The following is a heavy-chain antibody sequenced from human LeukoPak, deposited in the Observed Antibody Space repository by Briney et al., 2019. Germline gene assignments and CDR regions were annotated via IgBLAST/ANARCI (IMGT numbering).Heavy chain of an antibody. V-gene: IGHV4-34*01. Sequence: SETLSLTCAVSGGSFSAYYWSWIRQPPGRGLEWIGEISPTGGTNCNPSLKSRVTISVDTSKNQFSLKLSSVTAADTAVYYCASRTYYYDSSGYYWNYFDYWGQGTLVTVSS. D-gene: IGHD3-22*01. CDR2: ISPTGGT. J-gene: IGHJ4*02. CDR3: ASRTYYYDSSGYYWNYFDY. CDR1: GGSFSAYY.